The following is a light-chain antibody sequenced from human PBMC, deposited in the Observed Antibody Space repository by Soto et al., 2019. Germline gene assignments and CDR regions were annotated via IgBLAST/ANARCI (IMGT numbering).Light chain of an antibody. Sequence: QSALTQPASVSGSPGQSITISCTGTSSDVGNYNLVSWYQQHPGKAPKLIIYEGSKRPSGVSNRFSGSRSGNTASLTISGLQAEDEADYYCCSYASRTTHVVFGGGTKLTVL. V-gene: IGLV2-23*01. J-gene: IGLJ2*01. CDR3: CSYASRTTHVV. CDR1: SSDVGNYNL. CDR2: EGS.